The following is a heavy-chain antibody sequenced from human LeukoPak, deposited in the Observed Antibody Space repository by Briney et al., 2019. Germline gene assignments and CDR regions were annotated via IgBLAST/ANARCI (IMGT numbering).Heavy chain of an antibody. CDR2: WSDGTEK. CDR3: AKDAQRGFDYSNSLEY. D-gene: IGHD4-11*01. CDR1: GFTYSRYG. V-gene: IGHV3-33*06. J-gene: IGHJ4*02. Sequence: GGSLRLSCAASGFTYSRYGMHWVRQAPGKGLEWVAVWSDGTEKYYADAVKGRFTISRDNSRNTLHLQMNSLRGEDTAVYYCAKDAQRGFDYSNSLEYWGQGTLVTVSS.